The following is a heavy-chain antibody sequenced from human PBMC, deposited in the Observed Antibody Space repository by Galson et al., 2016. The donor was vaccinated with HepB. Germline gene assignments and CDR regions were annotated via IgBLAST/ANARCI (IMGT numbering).Heavy chain of an antibody. Sequence: ETLSLTCGVDGGSFNAYYWTWIRQPPGKGLEWIGEINYAGSTKYNPFLKSRVALSVDTSRNQFSLKLNSVTAADTAVYYCARVVVAATNWFDTWGQGALVTVSS. J-gene: IGHJ5*02. CDR3: ARVVVAATNWFDT. V-gene: IGHV4-34*01. CDR1: GGSFNAYY. D-gene: IGHD2-15*01. CDR2: INYAGST.